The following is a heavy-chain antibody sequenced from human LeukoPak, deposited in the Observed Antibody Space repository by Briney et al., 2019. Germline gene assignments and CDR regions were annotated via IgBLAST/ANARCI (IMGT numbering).Heavy chain of an antibody. CDR2: IYYSGST. Sequence: PSETLSLTCTVSGGSISSYYWSWIRQPPGKGLEWIGYIYYSGSTNYNPSLKNRVTISVDTSKNQFSLRLSSVTAADTAVYYCARDCSSTCSDAFDIWGQGTMVTVSS. CDR1: GGSISSYY. J-gene: IGHJ3*02. CDR3: ARDCSSTCSDAFDI. V-gene: IGHV4-59*01. D-gene: IGHD2-2*01.